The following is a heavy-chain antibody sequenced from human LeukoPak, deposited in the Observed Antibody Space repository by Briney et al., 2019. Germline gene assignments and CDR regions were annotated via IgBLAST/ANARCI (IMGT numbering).Heavy chain of an antibody. CDR1: GGSISSSSYY. CDR3: ARATPPIMDGSGSLTTPGGAFDI. J-gene: IGHJ3*02. D-gene: IGHD3-10*01. CDR2: IYYSGST. Sequence: SETLSLTCTVSGGSISSSSYYWGWIRQPPGKGLEWIGSIYYSGSTYYNPSLKSRVTISVDTSKNQFSLKLSSVTAADTAVYYCARATPPIMDGSGSLTTPGGAFDIWGQGTMVTVSS. V-gene: IGHV4-39*07.